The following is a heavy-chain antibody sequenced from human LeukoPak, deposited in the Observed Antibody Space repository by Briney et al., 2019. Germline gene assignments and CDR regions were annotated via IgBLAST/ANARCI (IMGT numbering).Heavy chain of an antibody. CDR2: INPHSGVT. Sequence: ASVKVSCKASGYTFTGYYILWVRQAPGQGLECVGWINPHSGVTTYAQNFQGRVTMTTDTSTSTAYMELRSLRSDDTAVYYCARVFVEMATVAGPWFDPWGQGTLVTVSS. V-gene: IGHV1-2*02. J-gene: IGHJ5*02. CDR1: GYTFTGYY. CDR3: ARVFVEMATVAGPWFDP. D-gene: IGHD5-24*01.